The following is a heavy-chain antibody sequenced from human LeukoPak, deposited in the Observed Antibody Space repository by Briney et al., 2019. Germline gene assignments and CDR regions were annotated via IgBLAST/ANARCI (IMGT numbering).Heavy chain of an antibody. J-gene: IGHJ4*02. Sequence: GGSLRLSCTASGFTFSSFGMHWVRQAPGKGLEWVTAISSVGHTNKSADSVKGRFTISRDNSKNTLYLQMNSLRAEDTAVYYCATPMTTVTEGDYWGQGTLVTVSS. CDR3: ATPMTTVTEGDY. D-gene: IGHD4-17*01. CDR2: ISSVGHTN. V-gene: IGHV3-30*03. CDR1: GFTFSSFG.